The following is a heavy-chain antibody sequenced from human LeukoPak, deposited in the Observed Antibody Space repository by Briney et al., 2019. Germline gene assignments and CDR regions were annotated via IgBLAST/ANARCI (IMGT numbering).Heavy chain of an antibody. Sequence: SETLSLTCTVSGGSISSSVYYWGWIRQPPGKGLEWIGSIDYSGSTYYNPSLESRLTISVDTSKNQFSLKLSSVTAADTAVYYCARVASYSSSSFNYYYYMDVWGKGTTVTVSS. CDR1: GGSISSSVYY. CDR3: ARVASYSSSSFNYYYYMDV. CDR2: IDYSGST. D-gene: IGHD6-6*01. V-gene: IGHV4-39*01. J-gene: IGHJ6*03.